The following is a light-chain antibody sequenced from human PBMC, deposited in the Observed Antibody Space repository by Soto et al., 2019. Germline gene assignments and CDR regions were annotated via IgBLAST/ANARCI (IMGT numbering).Light chain of an antibody. Sequence: EIVMTQSPATLSVSPGESATLSCRASQNIYYNVAWYQQKPGQAPRLLIHGASTRATGFPARFSGSGSGTDFTLTISSLQSEDFAVYYCQQYNNWPWTFGQGTKVDIK. CDR3: QQYNNWPWT. CDR1: QNIYYN. J-gene: IGKJ1*01. CDR2: GAS. V-gene: IGKV3-15*01.